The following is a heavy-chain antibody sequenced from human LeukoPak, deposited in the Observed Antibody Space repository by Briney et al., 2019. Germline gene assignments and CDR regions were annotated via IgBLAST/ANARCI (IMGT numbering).Heavy chain of an antibody. V-gene: IGHV4-4*07. J-gene: IGHJ6*03. Sequence: KPSETLSLTCTVSGGSISSYYWSWIRQPAGQGLEWIGRIYTSGSTNYNPSLKSRVTMSVDTSKNQFSLKLSSVTAADTAVYYCAREGPDYCSSTSCSYYMDVWGKGTTVTVSS. D-gene: IGHD2-2*01. CDR1: GGSISSYY. CDR3: AREGPDYCSSTSCSYYMDV. CDR2: IYTSGST.